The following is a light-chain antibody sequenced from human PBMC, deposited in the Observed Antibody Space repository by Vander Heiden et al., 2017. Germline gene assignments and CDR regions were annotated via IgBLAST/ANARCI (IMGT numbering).Light chain of an antibody. V-gene: IGKV2-28*01. CDR3: MQALQTPLT. CDR1: QSRLHSTGYNY. CDR2: LGS. J-gene: IGKJ4*01. Sequence: DIVMTRSPLYLHLPAGETASISCRSSQSRLHSTGYNYLDWYLQKPGQSPQLLIYLGSNRASGVPDRFSGSGSGTDFTLKISRVEAEDVGVYYCMQALQTPLTFGGGTKVEIK.